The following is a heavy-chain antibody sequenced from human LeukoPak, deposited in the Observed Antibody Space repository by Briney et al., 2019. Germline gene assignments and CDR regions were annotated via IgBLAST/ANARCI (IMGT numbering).Heavy chain of an antibody. CDR3: ARDVRFDWLLYGPRHYYYGMDV. D-gene: IGHD3-9*01. CDR1: GYTFTSYY. V-gene: IGHV1-46*01. J-gene: IGHJ6*02. CDR2: INPSGGST. Sequence: GASVKVSCKASGYTFTSYYMHWVRQAPGQGLEWMGIINPSGGSTSYAQKFQGRVTMTRDMSTSTVYMELSSLRSEDTAVYYCARDVRFDWLLYGPRHYYYGMDVWGQGTTVTVSS.